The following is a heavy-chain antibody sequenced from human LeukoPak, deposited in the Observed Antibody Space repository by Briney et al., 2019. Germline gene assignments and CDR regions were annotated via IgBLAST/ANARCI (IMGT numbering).Heavy chain of an antibody. CDR2: ISTYNGNT. J-gene: IGHJ4*02. CDR1: GYTFTSYG. Sequence: ASVKVSCKASGYTFTSYGISWVRQAPGQGLEWMGWISTYNGNTNYAQELQGRVTMSTDTSTSTAYMELRSLRSDDTAVYYCARDGVSGVCNYWGQGTLVTVSS. D-gene: IGHD3-3*01. V-gene: IGHV1-18*01. CDR3: ARDGVSGVCNY.